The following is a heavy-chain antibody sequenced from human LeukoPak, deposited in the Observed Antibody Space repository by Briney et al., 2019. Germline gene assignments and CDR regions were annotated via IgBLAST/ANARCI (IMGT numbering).Heavy chain of an antibody. CDR3: ARVLRYFDWLSFDY. CDR1: GFTVSSNY. J-gene: IGHJ4*02. D-gene: IGHD3-9*01. Sequence: GGSLRLSCAASGFTVSSNYMSWVRQAPGKGLEWVSVIYSGGSTYYADSVKGRFTISRDNSKNTLYLQMSSLRAEDTAVYYCARVLRYFDWLSFDYWGQGTLVTVSS. CDR2: IYSGGST. V-gene: IGHV3-53*01.